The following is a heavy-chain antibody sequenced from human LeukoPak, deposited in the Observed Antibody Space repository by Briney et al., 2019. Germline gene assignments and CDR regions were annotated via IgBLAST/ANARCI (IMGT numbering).Heavy chain of an antibody. CDR1: GFTFSIYA. CDR3: ARWLVGVTDF. J-gene: IGHJ4*02. CDR2: ITSSDGST. D-gene: IGHD6-19*01. V-gene: IGHV3-23*01. Sequence: GGSLRLSCAASGFTFSIYAMSWVRQAPGKGLEWVSRITSSDGSTYYAASVKGRFTISRDNSNNTLYLQMNSLRAEDTAVYYCARWLVGVTDFWGQGTLVTVSS.